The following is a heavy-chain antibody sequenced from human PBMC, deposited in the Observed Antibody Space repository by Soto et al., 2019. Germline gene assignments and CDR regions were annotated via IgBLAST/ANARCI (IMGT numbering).Heavy chain of an antibody. D-gene: IGHD4-17*01. CDR3: ASPNYGGNGARNYYYYYGMDV. Sequence: SVKVSCKASGGTFSSYAFRWVRQAPGQGLEWVGGIIPVFGTTNYTQKFQGRVTITADESTSTAYMELSSLRSEDTAIYYCASPNYGGNGARNYYYYYGMDVWGQGTTVTVS. CDR2: IIPVFGTT. V-gene: IGHV1-69*13. CDR1: GGTFSSYA. J-gene: IGHJ6*02.